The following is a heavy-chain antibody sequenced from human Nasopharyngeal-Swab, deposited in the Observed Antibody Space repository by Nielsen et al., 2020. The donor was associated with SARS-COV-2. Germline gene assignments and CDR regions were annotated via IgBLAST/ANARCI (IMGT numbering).Heavy chain of an antibody. J-gene: IGHJ6*03. Sequence: SQTLSLTCAISGDKVSNINAVWTWIRQSPSRGLEWLGRTYYRSKWYNHYAISVEGRITINSDTSKNQFSLHLNSVTPEDTAVYYCARGSSPPIFYYYMDVWGKGTMVTVPS. CDR1: GDKVSNINAV. CDR2: TYYRSKWYN. CDR3: ARGSSPPIFYYYMDV. V-gene: IGHV6-1*01.